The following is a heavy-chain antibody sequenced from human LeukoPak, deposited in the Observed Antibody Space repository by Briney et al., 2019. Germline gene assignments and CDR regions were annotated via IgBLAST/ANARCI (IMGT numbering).Heavy chain of an antibody. J-gene: IGHJ4*02. CDR2: INWNGGST. Sequence: GGSLRLSCAASGFTFDDYGMSWVRQAPGKGLEWVSGINWNGGSTGYADSVKGRFTISRDNSKNTLYLQMNSLRAEDTAVYYCAKGNKLVATWYFDYWGQGTLVTVSS. CDR1: GFTFDDYG. V-gene: IGHV3-20*04. CDR3: AKGNKLVATWYFDY. D-gene: IGHD6-6*01.